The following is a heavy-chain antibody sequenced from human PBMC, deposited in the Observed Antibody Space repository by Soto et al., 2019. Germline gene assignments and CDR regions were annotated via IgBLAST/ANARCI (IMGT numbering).Heavy chain of an antibody. J-gene: IGHJ4*02. Sequence: QVQLQESGPGLVKPSETLSLTCTVSGGSISSYCWSWVRQPPGEGLEWIANICNSGGTNYKPSLNSRVVISVDTSRNQFFLKLSSVTAADTAVYYCARGVGRYGSNLDYWGQGTLVTVSS. D-gene: IGHD1-26*01. CDR2: ICNSGGT. CDR1: GGSISSYC. CDR3: ARGVGRYGSNLDY. V-gene: IGHV4-59*01.